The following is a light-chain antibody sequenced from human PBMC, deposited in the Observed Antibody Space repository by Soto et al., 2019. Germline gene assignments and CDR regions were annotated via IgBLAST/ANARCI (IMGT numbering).Light chain of an antibody. J-gene: IGKJ1*01. CDR3: QNHGTT. Sequence: FVLTQSPGNLSLSPGERVTLSCKVSQSVTTSELAWYQQKPGQAPRLLIYAASSRATGIPDRFSGGGSGTDFTLTLSRLEPEDSAVYYCQNHGTTFGQGTKVDIK. CDR2: AAS. CDR1: QSVTTSE. V-gene: IGKV3-20*01.